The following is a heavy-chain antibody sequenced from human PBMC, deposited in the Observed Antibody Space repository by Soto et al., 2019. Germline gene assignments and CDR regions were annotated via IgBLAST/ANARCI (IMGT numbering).Heavy chain of an antibody. CDR1: GYTFGHFY. J-gene: IGHJ4*02. CDR3: VRDEGGYDILTGYYKAHHFDQ. Sequence: QVQLVQSGAEVKKPGDSVMVSCKASGYTFGHFYITWVRQTPGQGLEWMGAISPHNRNTNYAEKFRGRVTMTTDTSTTTAYMELRSLRSDDTAVYYCVRDEGGYDILTGYYKAHHFDQWGQGALVTVSS. CDR2: ISPHNRNT. V-gene: IGHV1-18*01. D-gene: IGHD3-9*01.